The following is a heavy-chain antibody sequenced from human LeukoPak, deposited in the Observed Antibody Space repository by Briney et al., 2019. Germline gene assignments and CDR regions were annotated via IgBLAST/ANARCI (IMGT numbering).Heavy chain of an antibody. J-gene: IGHJ4*02. CDR3: ARDTSAAGRGPFDY. D-gene: IGHD6-13*01. Sequence: PGGSLRLSCAASGFTLSSYWMSWVRQAPGKGLEWVANIKQDGSEKYYVDSVKGRFTISRDNAKNSLYLQMNSLRAEDTAVYYCARDTSAAGRGPFDYWGQGTLVTVSS. CDR1: GFTLSSYW. CDR2: IKQDGSEK. V-gene: IGHV3-7*01.